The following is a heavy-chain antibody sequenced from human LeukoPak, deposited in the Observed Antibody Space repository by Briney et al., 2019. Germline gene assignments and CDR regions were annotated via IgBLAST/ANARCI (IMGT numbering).Heavy chain of an antibody. CDR2: INPNSGNT. CDR3: ARTPITFGGVIVDYGLDV. J-gene: IGHJ6*02. V-gene: IGHV1-8*01. D-gene: IGHD3-16*02. Sequence: SVKVSCTSSGYTFTSYDINWVRQATGQGLEWMGWINPNSGNTGYAHRFQGRLTMTRNTSISTAYMELSSLTSEDTAVYYCARTPITFGGVIVDYGLDVWGQGTTVTVSS. CDR1: GYTFTSYD.